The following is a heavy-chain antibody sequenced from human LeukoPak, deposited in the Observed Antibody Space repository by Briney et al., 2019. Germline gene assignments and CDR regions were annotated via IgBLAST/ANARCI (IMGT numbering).Heavy chain of an antibody. J-gene: IGHJ4*02. V-gene: IGHV3-64*01. CDR2: ISSNGGST. CDR3: ARLHGYALDY. CDR1: GFTFSSYA. D-gene: IGHD5-12*01. Sequence: GGSLRLSCAASGFTFSSYAMSWVRQAPGKGLEYVSAISSNGGSTYYANSVKGRFTISRDNSKNTLYLQMGSLRAEDMAVYYCARLHGYALDYWGQGTLVTVSS.